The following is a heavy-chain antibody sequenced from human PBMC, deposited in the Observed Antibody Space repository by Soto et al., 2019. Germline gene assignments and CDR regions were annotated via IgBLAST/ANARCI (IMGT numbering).Heavy chain of an antibody. CDR1: GGSISSSSYY. CDR3: AKTVTADYVDY. CDR2: IYYRGST. Sequence: SETLSLTCTVSGGSISSSSYYWAWIRQPPGKGLEWVGSIYYRGSTNYNPSLKSRVTISVDTSKNQFSLKLSSVTAADTAVYYCAKTVTADYVDYWGQGALVTVSS. V-gene: IGHV4-39*01. J-gene: IGHJ4*02. D-gene: IGHD3-16*01.